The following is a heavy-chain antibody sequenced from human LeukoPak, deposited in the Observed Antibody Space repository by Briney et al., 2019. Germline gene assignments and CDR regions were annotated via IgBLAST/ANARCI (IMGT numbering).Heavy chain of an antibody. CDR1: GFTFDDYA. CDR3: AKDLYCSSTSCPYYYYYYGMDV. D-gene: IGHD2-2*01. V-gene: IGHV3-9*01. Sequence: GGSLRLSCAASGFTFDDYAMHLVRLAPGKGLEWVSGSSWNSGSIGYADSVKGRFTISRDNAKNSLYLQMNSLRAEDTALYYCAKDLYCSSTSCPYYYYYYGMDVWGQGTTVTVSS. CDR2: SSWNSGSI. J-gene: IGHJ6*02.